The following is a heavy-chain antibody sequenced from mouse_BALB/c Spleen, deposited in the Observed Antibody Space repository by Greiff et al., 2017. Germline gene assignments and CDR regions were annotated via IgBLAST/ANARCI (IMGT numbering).Heavy chain of an antibody. CDR1: GFTFNTYA. V-gene: IGHV10-1*02. Sequence: EVQRVESGGGLVQPKGSLKLSCAASGFTFNTYAMNWVRQAPGKGLEWVARIRSKSNNYATYYADSVKDRFTISRDDSQSMLYLQMNNLKTEDTAMYYCVRLRYAMDYWGQGTSVTVSS. J-gene: IGHJ4*01. CDR3: VRLRYAMDY. CDR2: IRSKSNNYAT.